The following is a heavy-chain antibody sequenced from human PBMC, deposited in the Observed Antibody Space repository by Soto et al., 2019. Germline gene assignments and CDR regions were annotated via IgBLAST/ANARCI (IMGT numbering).Heavy chain of an antibody. V-gene: IGHV3-23*01. CDR2: ISGSGGST. J-gene: IGHJ4*02. CDR1: GFTFSSYA. D-gene: IGHD5-18*01. CDR3: AKAPGSSFGDYYFDY. Sequence: GGSLRLSCAASGFTFSSYAMSWVRQAPGKELEWVSAISGSGGSTYYADSVKGRFTISRDNSKNTLYLQMNSLRAEDTAVYYCAKAPGSSFGDYYFDYWGQGTLVTVSS.